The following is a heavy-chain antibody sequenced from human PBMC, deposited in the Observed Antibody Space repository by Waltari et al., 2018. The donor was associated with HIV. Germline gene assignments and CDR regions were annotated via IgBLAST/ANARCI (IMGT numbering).Heavy chain of an antibody. CDR2: IIPISGTT. D-gene: IGHD3-3*01. Sequence: QVQLVPSGAEVTKPGSSVLVSCKASGCTVSSYAISWGRQAPGQGLEWMGGIIPISGTTNYAQKFQGRVTITADESTSTANMELNSLKSEDTAVYYCARLGRSRFLEWIPFDPWGQGTLVTVSS. J-gene: IGHJ5*02. CDR3: ARLGRSRFLEWIPFDP. V-gene: IGHV1-69*12. CDR1: GCTVSSYA.